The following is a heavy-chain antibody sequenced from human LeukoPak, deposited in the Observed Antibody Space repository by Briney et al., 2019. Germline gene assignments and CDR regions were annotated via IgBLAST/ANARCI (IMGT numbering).Heavy chain of an antibody. Sequence: GGSLRLSCAASGFTFSSYGMSWVRQAPGKGLEWVSAISGSGGSTYYADSVKGRFTISRDNSKNTLYLQMNSLRAEDTAVYYCAEDWDIGVYDILPGWTYWGQGTLVTVSS. CDR3: AEDWDIGVYDILPGWTY. D-gene: IGHD3-9*01. CDR2: ISGSGGST. J-gene: IGHJ4*02. V-gene: IGHV3-23*01. CDR1: GFTFSSYG.